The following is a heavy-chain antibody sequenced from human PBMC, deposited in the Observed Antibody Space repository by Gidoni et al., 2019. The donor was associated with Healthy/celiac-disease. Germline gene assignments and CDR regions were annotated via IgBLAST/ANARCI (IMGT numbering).Heavy chain of an antibody. J-gene: IGHJ4*02. D-gene: IGHD7-27*01. Sequence: EVQLVETGGGVIQPGGSLRLSCAASGFTVSSNYMSWVRQAPGKGLEWVSVIYSGGSTYYADSVKGRFTISRDNSKNTLYLQMNSLRAEDTAVYYCARSELGPYYFDYWGQGTLVTVSS. CDR3: ARSELGPYYFDY. CDR2: IYSGGST. V-gene: IGHV3-53*02. CDR1: GFTVSSNY.